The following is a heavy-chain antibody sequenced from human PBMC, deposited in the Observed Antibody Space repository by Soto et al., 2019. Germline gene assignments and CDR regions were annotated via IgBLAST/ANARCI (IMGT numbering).Heavy chain of an antibody. CDR1: GYSFTSYW. CDR2: IYPGDSDT. D-gene: IGHD2-21*02. J-gene: IGHJ4*02. CDR3: ARSYSIVVVPAISYYFHS. Sequence: PGESLKISCKGSGYSFTSYWLGWVRQMPGTGLEWMGIIYPGDSDTRYSPCFQGQVNISGDKSISTAYLQWSSLKAWDTAMYYWARSYSIVVVPAISYYFHSGGQGTLVPVSS. V-gene: IGHV5-51*01.